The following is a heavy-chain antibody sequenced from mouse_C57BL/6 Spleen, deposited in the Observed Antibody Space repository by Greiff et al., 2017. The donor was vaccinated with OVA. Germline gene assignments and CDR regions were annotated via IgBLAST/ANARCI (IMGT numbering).Heavy chain of an antibody. D-gene: IGHD3-2*02. CDR1: GYTFTTYP. J-gene: IGHJ4*01. Sequence: QVQLQQSGAELVKPGASVKMSCKASGYTFTTYPIEWMKQNHGKSLAWIGNFHPYNDDTKYNEKFKGTAKLSVEKSSSTVYLELSRLTSDDSAVYYCARGGSSGRYYAMDYWGQGTSVTVSS. CDR3: ARGGSSGRYYAMDY. V-gene: IGHV1-47*01. CDR2: FHPYNDDT.